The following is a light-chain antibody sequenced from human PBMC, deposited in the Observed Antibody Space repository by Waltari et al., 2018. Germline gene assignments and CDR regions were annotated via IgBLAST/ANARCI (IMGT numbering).Light chain of an antibody. CDR2: DVS. V-gene: IGLV2-11*01. Sequence: QSALTQPRSVSGSPGQSVTIPCTGTSSDVGGYNYVSWYPQHPGKAPKLMIYDVSKRPSGVPDRFSGSKSGNTASLTISGLQAEDEADYYCCSYAGSYTFVFGGGTKLTVL. J-gene: IGLJ3*02. CDR3: CSYAGSYTFV. CDR1: SSDVGGYNY.